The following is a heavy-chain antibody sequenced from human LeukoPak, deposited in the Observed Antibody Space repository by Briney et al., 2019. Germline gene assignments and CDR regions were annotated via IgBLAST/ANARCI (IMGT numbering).Heavy chain of an antibody. Sequence: GGSLRLSCAASGFSLSNFAMSWVRQAPGKGLEWISGISVTGTGIYYADSVKGRFTVSKDNSKNTLYLQMNSLRAEDTAVYYCAKGRGMNGGAMDVWGQGTTVTVSS. D-gene: IGHD3-16*01. V-gene: IGHV3-23*01. CDR2: ISVTGTGI. CDR3: AKGRGMNGGAMDV. CDR1: GFSLSNFA. J-gene: IGHJ6*02.